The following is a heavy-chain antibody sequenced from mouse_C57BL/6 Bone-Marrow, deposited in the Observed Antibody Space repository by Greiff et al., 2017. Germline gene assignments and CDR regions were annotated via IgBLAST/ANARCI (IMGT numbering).Heavy chain of an antibody. CDR1: GFPITSGYY. V-gene: IGHV12-3*01. J-gene: IGHJ3*01. Sequence: VQLQESGPGLVKPSQSLFLTCSITGFPITSGYYWIWIRQSPGKPLEWMGYITHSGETFYNPSLQSPISITRETSKNQFFLQLNSVTTEDTAMYYCAGDMVYDGYYTFAYWGQGTLGTVSA. D-gene: IGHD2-3*01. CDR3: AGDMVYDGYYTFAY. CDR2: ITHSGET.